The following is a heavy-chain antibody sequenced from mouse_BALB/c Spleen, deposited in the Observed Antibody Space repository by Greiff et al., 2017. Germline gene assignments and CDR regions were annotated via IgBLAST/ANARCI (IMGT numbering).Heavy chain of an antibody. CDR2: IWTGGGT. CDR3: VRDGTLRRGLYAMDY. V-gene: IGHV2-9-2*01. D-gene: IGHD1-2*01. J-gene: IGHJ4*01. CDR1: GFSLTSYD. Sequence: VQGVESGPGLVAPSQSLSITCTVSGFSLTSYDISWIRQPPGKGLEWLGVIWTGGGTNYNSAFMSRLSISKDNSKSQVFLKMNSLQTDDTAIYYCVRDGTLRRGLYAMDYWGQGTSVTVSS.